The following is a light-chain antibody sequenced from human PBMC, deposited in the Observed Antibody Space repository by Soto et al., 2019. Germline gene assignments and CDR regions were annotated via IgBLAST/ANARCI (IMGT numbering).Light chain of an antibody. CDR3: SSYTGSSTFV. J-gene: IGLJ1*01. CDR2: DVN. Sequence: QSVLTQPASVSGSPGQSITISCTGTSSDVGGYDYVSWYQQLPGKAPKLLIYDVNNRPSGVSHRFSGSKSGNTASLTISGLQAEDYADYYCSSYTGSSTFVFGTGTNVTVL. CDR1: SSDVGGYDY. V-gene: IGLV2-14*01.